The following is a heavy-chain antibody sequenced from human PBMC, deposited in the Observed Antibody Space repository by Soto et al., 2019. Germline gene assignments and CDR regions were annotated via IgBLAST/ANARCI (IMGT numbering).Heavy chain of an antibody. D-gene: IGHD4-17*01. CDR3: ARGIKYGAYSRWFDP. Sequence: QVQLVQSGAEVKKPGASVKVSCKASGYTFTSYDINWVRQATGQGLEYLGWMNPNSGNTAYVQKFQGRGTMTWDTSITTAYRELSSLRSEDTAVYFCARGIKYGAYSRWFDPWGQGTLVTVSS. V-gene: IGHV1-8*01. CDR1: GYTFTSYD. J-gene: IGHJ5*02. CDR2: MNPNSGNT.